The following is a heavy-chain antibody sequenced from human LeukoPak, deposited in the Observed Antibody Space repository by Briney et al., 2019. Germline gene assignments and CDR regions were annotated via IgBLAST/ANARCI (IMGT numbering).Heavy chain of an antibody. V-gene: IGHV3-48*04. Sequence: GGSLRLSCAASGFTFSSYAMSWVRQAPGKGLEWVSYISSSGSTIYYADSVKGRFTISRDNAKNSLYLQMNSLRAEDTAVYYCARARELLGAFDIWGQGTMVTVSS. CDR1: GFTFSSYA. D-gene: IGHD1-26*01. CDR3: ARARELLGAFDI. J-gene: IGHJ3*02. CDR2: ISSSGSTI.